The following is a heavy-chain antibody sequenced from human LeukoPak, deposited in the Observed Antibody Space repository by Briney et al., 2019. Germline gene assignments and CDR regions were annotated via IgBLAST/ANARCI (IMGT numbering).Heavy chain of an antibody. J-gene: IGHJ4*02. V-gene: IGHV1-24*01. D-gene: IGHD6-13*01. CDR2: FDPEDGET. CDR1: GYTLTELS. CDR3: ATGYSSSWDVSNYYFDY. Sequence: ASVKVSCKVSGYTLTELSMHWVRQAPGKGLEWMGGFDPEDGETIYAQKLQGRVTMTEDTSTDTAYMELSSLRSGDTAAYYCATGYSSSWDVSNYYFDYWGQGTLVTVSS.